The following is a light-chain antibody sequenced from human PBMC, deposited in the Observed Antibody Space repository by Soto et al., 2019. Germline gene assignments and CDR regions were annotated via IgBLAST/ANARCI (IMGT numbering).Light chain of an antibody. CDR2: HNT. CDR1: SSNIGAGHD. V-gene: IGLV1-40*01. CDR3: QSYDSRLSVV. J-gene: IGLJ2*01. Sequence: QSVLTQPPSVSGAPGQRVTISCTGSSSNIGAGHDVHWYQHLPGTAPKLLIYHNTNRPSGVPDRFSGSKSGTSASLAISGLQADDEADYYCQSYDSRLSVVFGGGTKLTVL.